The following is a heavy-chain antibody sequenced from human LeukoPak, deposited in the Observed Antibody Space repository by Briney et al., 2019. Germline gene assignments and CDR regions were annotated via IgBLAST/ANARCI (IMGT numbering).Heavy chain of an antibody. V-gene: IGHV1-18*01. CDR2: ISAYNGNT. J-gene: IGHJ5*02. Sequence: ASVKVSCKASGYTFTSYGISWVRQAPGQGVEWMGWISAYNGNTNYAQKLQGRVTMTTDTSTSTAYMELRSLRSDDTAVYYCAREIVVVPAAKGRYNWFDPWGQGTLVTVSS. CDR1: GYTFTSYG. D-gene: IGHD2-2*01. CDR3: AREIVVVPAAKGRYNWFDP.